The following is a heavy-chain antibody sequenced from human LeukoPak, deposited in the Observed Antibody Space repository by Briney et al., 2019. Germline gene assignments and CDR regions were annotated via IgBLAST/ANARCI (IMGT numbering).Heavy chain of an antibody. CDR3: ARGGNSAPSIDY. CDR2: INSDGSST. J-gene: IGHJ4*02. D-gene: IGHD4-23*01. CDR1: GFTFSSYW. Sequence: GGSLRLSCAASGFTFSSYWVHWVRQAPGKGLVWVSRINSDGSSTSYADSVKGRFTISRDNAKNTLYLQMNSLRAEDTAVYYCARGGNSAPSIDYWGQGTLVTVSS. V-gene: IGHV3-74*01.